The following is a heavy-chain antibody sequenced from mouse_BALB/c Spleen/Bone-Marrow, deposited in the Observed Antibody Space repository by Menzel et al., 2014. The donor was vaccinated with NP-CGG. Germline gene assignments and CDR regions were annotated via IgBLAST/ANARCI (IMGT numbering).Heavy chain of an antibody. Sequence: VHLVESGPDLVAPSQSLSLTCTVSGFSLTSYGLHWVRQPPGKGLEWLGVIWSDGSTTYNSALKSRLSISKDNSKRQVLLKMNSLQTDDTAMYYCARSGTDYAVDYWGQGTSVTVSS. J-gene: IGHJ4*01. D-gene: IGHD4-1*01. CDR3: ARSGTDYAVDY. V-gene: IGHV2-6-2*01. CDR2: IWSDGST. CDR1: GFSLTSYG.